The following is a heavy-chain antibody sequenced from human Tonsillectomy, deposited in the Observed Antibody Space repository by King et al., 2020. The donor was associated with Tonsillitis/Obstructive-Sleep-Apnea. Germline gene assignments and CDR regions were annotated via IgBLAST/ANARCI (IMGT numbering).Heavy chain of an antibody. J-gene: IGHJ3*02. CDR2: ISYDGSNK. Sequence: VQLVESGGGVVQPGRSLRLSCAASGFTFSSYAMHWVRQAPGKGLEWVAVISYDGSNKYYADSVKGRFTISRDNSKNTLYLQMNRLRAEDTAVYYCARGGSGYDPDAFDIWGQGTMVTVSS. D-gene: IGHD5-12*01. CDR1: GFTFSSYA. CDR3: ARGGSGYDPDAFDI. V-gene: IGHV3-30*04.